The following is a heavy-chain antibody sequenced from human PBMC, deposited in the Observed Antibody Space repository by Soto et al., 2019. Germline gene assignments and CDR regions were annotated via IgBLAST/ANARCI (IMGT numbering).Heavy chain of an antibody. CDR2: IYSGGST. J-gene: IGHJ3*02. D-gene: IGHD3-22*01. Sequence: GGSLRLSCAASGFTVSSNYMSWVRQAPGKGLEWVSVIYSGGSTYYADSVKGRFTISRDNSKNTLYLQMNSLRAEDTAVYYCAGGAYYYDSSGQDAFDIWGQGTMVTVSS. CDR3: AGGAYYYDSSGQDAFDI. CDR1: GFTVSSNY. V-gene: IGHV3-66*01.